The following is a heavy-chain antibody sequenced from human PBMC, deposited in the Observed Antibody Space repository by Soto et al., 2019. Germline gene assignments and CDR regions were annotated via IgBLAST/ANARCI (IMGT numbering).Heavy chain of an antibody. V-gene: IGHV4-59*01. Sequence: SETLSLTCTVSGGSISSYYWSWIRQPPGKGLEWIGYIYYSGSTNYNPSLKSRVTISVDTSKNQFSLKLSSVTAADTAVYYCARRVVAATNWFDPWGQGTLVTVSS. D-gene: IGHD2-15*01. CDR1: GGSISSYY. CDR2: IYYSGST. CDR3: ARRVVAATNWFDP. J-gene: IGHJ5*02.